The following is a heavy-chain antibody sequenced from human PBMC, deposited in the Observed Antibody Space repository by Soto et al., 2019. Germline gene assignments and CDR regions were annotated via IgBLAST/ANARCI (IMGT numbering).Heavy chain of an antibody. Sequence: EVQLLESGGGLVQPGGSLRLSCAASGFTFSSYAMSWVRQAPGKGLEWVSAISGSGGSTYYADSVKGRFTISRDNSKNTLYRQMNSLRAEDTAVYYCAKDALWNVEPTSSGWYYFDYWGQGTLVTVSS. CDR2: ISGSGGST. J-gene: IGHJ4*02. CDR1: GFTFSSYA. V-gene: IGHV3-23*01. D-gene: IGHD6-19*01. CDR3: AKDALWNVEPTSSGWYYFDY.